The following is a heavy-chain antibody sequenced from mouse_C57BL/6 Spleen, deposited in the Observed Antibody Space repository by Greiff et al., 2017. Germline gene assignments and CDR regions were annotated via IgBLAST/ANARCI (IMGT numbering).Heavy chain of an antibody. Sequence: VKLMESGGDLVKPGGSLKLSCAASGFTFSSYGMSWVRQTPDKRLEWVATISSGGSYTYYPDSVKGRFTISRDNAKNTLYLQMSSLKSEDTAMYYCARHRDFDYWGQGTTLTVSS. V-gene: IGHV5-6*01. CDR2: ISSGGSYT. CDR1: GFTFSSYG. CDR3: ARHRDFDY. J-gene: IGHJ2*01.